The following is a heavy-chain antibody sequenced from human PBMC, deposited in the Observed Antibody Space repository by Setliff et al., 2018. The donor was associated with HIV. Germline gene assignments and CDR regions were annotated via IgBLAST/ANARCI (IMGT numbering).Heavy chain of an antibody. J-gene: IGHJ5*02. V-gene: IGHV4-59*01. D-gene: IGHD1-26*01. Sequence: PSETLSLTCTVSGGSMKNFYWSWIRQVPGGRLQWIGHIHYSGIVNYSPSLSNRLTISAQTSKSQFSLTLNSVTTADTALYFCARVAKDSSFFSASGPSYFDPWGHGTLVTVSS. CDR3: ARVAKDSSFFSASGPSYFDP. CDR1: GGSMKNFY. CDR2: IHYSGIV.